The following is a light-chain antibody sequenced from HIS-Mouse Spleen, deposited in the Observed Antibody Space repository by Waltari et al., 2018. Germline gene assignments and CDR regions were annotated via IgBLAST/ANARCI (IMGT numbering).Light chain of an antibody. J-gene: IGLJ2*01. V-gene: IGLV3-10*01. CDR3: YSTDSSGNHRV. CDR1: ALPKKY. CDR2: EDS. Sequence: SYELTQPPSVSVSPGQTARITCSGDALPKKYAYWYQQKSGQAPVLVIYEDSKRPSGIPEGVSGSSSGTMATLTISGAQVEDEADYCCYSTDSSGNHRVFGGGTKLTVL.